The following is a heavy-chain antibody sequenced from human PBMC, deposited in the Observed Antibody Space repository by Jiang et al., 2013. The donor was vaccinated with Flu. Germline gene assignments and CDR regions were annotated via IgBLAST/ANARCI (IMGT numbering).Heavy chain of an antibody. CDR1: W. V-gene: IGHV3-7*01. Sequence: WMSWVRQAPGKGLEWVANIKQDGSEKYYVDSVKGRFTISRDNAKNSLYLQMNSLRAEDTAVYYCARGTWIQLWLRVVEYYFDYWGQGTLVTVSS. CDR3: ARGTWIQLWLRVVEYYFDY. D-gene: IGHD5-18*01. J-gene: IGHJ4*02. CDR2: IKQDGSEK.